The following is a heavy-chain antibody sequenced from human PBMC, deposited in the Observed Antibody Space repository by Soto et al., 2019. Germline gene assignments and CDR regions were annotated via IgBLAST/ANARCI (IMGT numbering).Heavy chain of an antibody. D-gene: IGHD6-6*01. Sequence: EVQVLESGGGLVQPGGSLRLSCGGSGFSISDFAMSWVRQAPGKGLEWVSVIGGSGGITYYADSVKGRFTISRDNSXXTVYLQMNGLRAEDTAIYYCAKPGGSSSSNTWYVHWGQGILVTVSS. V-gene: IGHV3-23*01. CDR2: IGGSGGIT. CDR3: AKPGGSSSSNTWYVH. J-gene: IGHJ5*02. CDR1: GFSISDFA.